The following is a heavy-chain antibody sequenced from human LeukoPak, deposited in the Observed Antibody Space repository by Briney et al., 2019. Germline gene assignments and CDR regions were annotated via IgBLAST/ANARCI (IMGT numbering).Heavy chain of an antibody. CDR2: IYYSGST. D-gene: IGHD2-2*01. Sequence: PSETLSLTCTVSGGSISSGGYYWSWIRQHPGKGLEWIGYIYYSGSTYYNPSLKSRVTISVDTSKSQFSLKLSSVTAADTAVYYCARASSNLNWFDPWGQGTLVTVSS. CDR3: ARASSNLNWFDP. J-gene: IGHJ5*02. V-gene: IGHV4-31*03. CDR1: GGSISSGGYY.